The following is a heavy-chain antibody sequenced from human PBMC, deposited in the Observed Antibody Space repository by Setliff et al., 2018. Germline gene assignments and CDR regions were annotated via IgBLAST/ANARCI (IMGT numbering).Heavy chain of an antibody. CDR3: ARKGISALSGAFDM. Sequence: SETLSLTCTVSGGSISNYYGGWIRQPAGKGLEWIGRIYTSGSTNYNPSLKSRVTMSVDTSKNQFSLKLSSVTAADTAVYYCARKGISALSGAFDMWGQGTMVTVSS. J-gene: IGHJ3*02. V-gene: IGHV4-4*07. CDR1: GGSISNYY. CDR2: IYTSGST. D-gene: IGHD1-26*01.